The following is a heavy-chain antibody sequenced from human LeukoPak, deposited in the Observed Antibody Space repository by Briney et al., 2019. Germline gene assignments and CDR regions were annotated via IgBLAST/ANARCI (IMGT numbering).Heavy chain of an antibody. CDR3: ARGITIFVGYYFDY. J-gene: IGHJ4*02. Sequence: SETLSLTCTVSGASISSYYWSWIRQPPGKGLEWIGNIYYSGSTNSNPSLKSRVTISEDTSKNQFSLKLSSVTAADTAVYYCARGITIFVGYYFDYWGQGTLVTVSS. D-gene: IGHD3-3*01. CDR2: IYYSGST. V-gene: IGHV4-59*01. CDR1: GASISSYY.